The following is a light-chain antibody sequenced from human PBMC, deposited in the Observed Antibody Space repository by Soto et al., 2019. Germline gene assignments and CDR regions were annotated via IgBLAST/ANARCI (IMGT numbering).Light chain of an antibody. CDR3: QQLNSYPHVT. Sequence: IQLTQSPSSLSASVGDRVTITCRASQGISSDLAWYQQKPGKAPKLLIYAASTLQSGVPSRFSGSATGTDFTLTISSLEPEDFATYYCQQLNSYPHVTFGRGTKVDIK. CDR2: AAS. V-gene: IGKV1-9*01. J-gene: IGKJ3*01. CDR1: QGISSD.